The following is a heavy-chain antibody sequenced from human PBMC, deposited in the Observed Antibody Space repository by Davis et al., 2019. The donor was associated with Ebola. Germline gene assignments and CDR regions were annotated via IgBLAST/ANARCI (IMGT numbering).Heavy chain of an antibody. CDR3: ARDYSGFQVA. D-gene: IGHD6-19*01. CDR1: GFSFSHYA. J-gene: IGHJ5*02. CDR2: ISYDGRNA. Sequence: SCAASGFSFSHYALHWVRQAPGKGLDWVTVISYDGRNAKYPDSVKGRFAISRDNSKNTLYLQMNSLRAEDTAVYYCARDYSGFQVAWGQGTLVTVSS. V-gene: IGHV3-30*09.